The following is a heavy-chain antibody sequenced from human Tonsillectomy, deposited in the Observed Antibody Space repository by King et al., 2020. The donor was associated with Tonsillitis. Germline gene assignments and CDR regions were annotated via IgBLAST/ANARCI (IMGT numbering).Heavy chain of an antibody. CDR1: GFSFSSYE. J-gene: IGHJ4*02. V-gene: IGHV3-48*03. CDR2: ISSIGSSI. D-gene: IGHD4-17*01. Sequence: VQLVESGGGLVQPGGSLRLSCAASGFSFSSYEMNWVRQAPGKGLEWVSYISSIGSSIYYADSVRGRFTISRDNAKNSLYLQMNSLRAEETAVYYCARVSPLRRGGIYFDYWGQGTLVTVSS. CDR3: ARVSPLRRGGIYFDY.